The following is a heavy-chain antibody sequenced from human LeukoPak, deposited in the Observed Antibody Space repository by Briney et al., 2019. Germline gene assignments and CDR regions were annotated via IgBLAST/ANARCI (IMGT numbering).Heavy chain of an antibody. V-gene: IGHV4-39*01. Sequence: SETLSLTCTVSGGSISSSSYYWGWIRQPPGKGLEWIGSIYYSGSTYYNPSLKSRVTISVDTSKNQFSLKLSSVTAADTAVYYCARGFPVTHGYSYGPIDYWGQGTLVTVSS. CDR1: GGSISSSSYY. CDR2: IYYSGST. J-gene: IGHJ4*02. CDR3: ARGFPVTHGYSYGPIDY. D-gene: IGHD5-18*01.